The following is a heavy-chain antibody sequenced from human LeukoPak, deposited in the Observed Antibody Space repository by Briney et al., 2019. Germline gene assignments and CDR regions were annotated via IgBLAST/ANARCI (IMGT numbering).Heavy chain of an antibody. D-gene: IGHD6-19*01. CDR3: ARAVAVAGTGTHFDY. V-gene: IGHV3-20*04. CDR2: INWNGGST. CDR1: GFTFDDYG. J-gene: IGHJ4*02. Sequence: PGGSLRLSCAASGFTFDDYGMSWVRQAPGKGLEWVSGINWNGGSTGYADSVKGRFTISRDNAKNSLYLQMNSLRAEDTALYYCARAVAVAGTGTHFDYWGQGTLVTVSS.